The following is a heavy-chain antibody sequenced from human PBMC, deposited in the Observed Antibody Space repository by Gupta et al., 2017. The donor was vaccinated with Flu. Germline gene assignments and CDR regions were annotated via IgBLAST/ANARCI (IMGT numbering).Heavy chain of an antibody. Sequence: SRCTSSYYWGWCRRPPGKGGVWIGSIYYSGGTPDYPALKSGVISSVETYTNQFLLKQMNVLGGDATVYYCSRRRINLSFDPWGPGTLVTVSS. CDR1: SRCTSSYY. J-gene: IGHJ5*02. CDR2: IYYSGGT. V-gene: IGHV4-39*01. CDR3: SRRRINLSFDP. D-gene: IGHD2-21*01.